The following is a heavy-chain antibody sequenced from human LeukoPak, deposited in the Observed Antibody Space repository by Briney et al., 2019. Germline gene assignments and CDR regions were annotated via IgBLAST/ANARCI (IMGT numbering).Heavy chain of an antibody. Sequence: GASVKVSCKVSGYTLTELSMHWVRQAPGKGLEWMGGFDPEDGETIYAQKFQGRVTITADKSTSTTYMELSSLRSEDTAVYYCARDSEVSSSATDYYGMDVWGQGTTVTVSS. V-gene: IGHV1-24*01. CDR3: ARDSEVSSSATDYYGMDV. D-gene: IGHD1-1*01. CDR1: GYTLTELS. CDR2: FDPEDGET. J-gene: IGHJ6*02.